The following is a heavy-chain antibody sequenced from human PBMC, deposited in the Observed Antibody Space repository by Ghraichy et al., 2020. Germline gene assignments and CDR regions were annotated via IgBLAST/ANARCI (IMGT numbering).Heavy chain of an antibody. J-gene: IGHJ4*02. V-gene: IGHV3-21*01. D-gene: IGHD5-12*01. Sequence: GGSLRLSCAASGFTFSSYSMNWVRQAPGKGLEWVSSISSSSSYIYYADSVKGRFTISRDNAKNSLYLQMNSLRAEDTAVYYCARALNRILSGYDFAPFDYWGQGTLVTVSS. CDR1: GFTFSSYS. CDR2: ISSSSSYI. CDR3: ARALNRILSGYDFAPFDY.